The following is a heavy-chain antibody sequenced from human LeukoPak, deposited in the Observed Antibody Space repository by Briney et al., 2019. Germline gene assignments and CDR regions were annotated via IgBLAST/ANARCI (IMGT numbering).Heavy chain of an antibody. V-gene: IGHV3-21*01. CDR1: GFTFSSYS. Sequence: GGSLRLSCAASGFTFSSYSMNWVRQAPGKGLEWVSSISSSSSYIYYADSVKGRFTISRDNAKNSLYLQMNSLRAEDTAVYYCAREPDYDFWSGYPYYYGMDVWGQGTTVTVSS. J-gene: IGHJ6*02. CDR2: ISSSSSYI. CDR3: AREPDYDFWSGYPYYYGMDV. D-gene: IGHD3-3*01.